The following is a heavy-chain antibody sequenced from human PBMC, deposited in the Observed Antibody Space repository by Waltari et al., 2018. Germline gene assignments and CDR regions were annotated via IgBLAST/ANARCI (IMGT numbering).Heavy chain of an antibody. Sequence: EAQLVESGGGLVQPGGCLRLSGAGSGSTFSSYSLNWVRQAPGKGLEWVSYISSSSSTIYYADSVKGRFTISRDNAKNSLYLQMNSLRAEDTAVYYCARDDAVQGVYFDYWGQGTLVTVSS. CDR3: ARDDAVQGVYFDY. V-gene: IGHV3-48*04. CDR2: ISSSSSTI. CDR1: GSTFSSYS. D-gene: IGHD3-10*01. J-gene: IGHJ4*02.